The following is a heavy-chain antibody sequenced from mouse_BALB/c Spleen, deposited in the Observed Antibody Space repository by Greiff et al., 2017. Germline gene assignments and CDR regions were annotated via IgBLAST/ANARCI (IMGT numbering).Heavy chain of an antibody. D-gene: IGHD2-2*01. CDR2: IYPGNGDT. CDR1: GYTFTSYN. V-gene: IGHV1-12*01. Sequence: QVQLQQPGAELVKPGASVKMSCKASGYTFTSYNMHWVKQTPGQGLEWIGAIYPGNGDTSYNQKFKGKATLTADKSSSTAYMQLSSLTSEDSAVYYCARGYGYDYFDDWGQGTTLTVSS. CDR3: ARGYGYDYFDD. J-gene: IGHJ2*01.